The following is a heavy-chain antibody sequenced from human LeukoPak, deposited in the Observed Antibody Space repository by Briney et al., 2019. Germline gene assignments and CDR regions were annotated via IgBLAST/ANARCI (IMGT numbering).Heavy chain of an antibody. CDR3: ARVGGYGDYVPIAYNWFDP. J-gene: IGHJ5*02. CDR1: GGSFSGYY. CDR2: INHSGST. D-gene: IGHD4-17*01. V-gene: IGHV4-34*01. Sequence: SETLSLTCAVYGGSFSGYYWSWIRQPPGKGLEWIGEINHSGSTNYNPSLKSRVTISVDTSKNQFSLKLSSVTAADTAVYYCARVGGYGDYVPIAYNWFDPWGQGTLVTVSS.